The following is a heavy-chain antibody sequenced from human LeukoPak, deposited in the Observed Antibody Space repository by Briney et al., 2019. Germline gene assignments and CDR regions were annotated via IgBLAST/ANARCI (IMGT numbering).Heavy chain of an antibody. Sequence: GRSLRLSCAASGFTFSTYAMSWVRQAPGKGLEWVSTISGSAGTTYYADSVGGRFTISRDNSKNTLYLRMNSLRAEDTALYYCAKDRATVRGESWGQGTLVTVSS. CDR3: AKDRATVRGES. J-gene: IGHJ5*02. D-gene: IGHD3-10*01. CDR2: ISGSAGTT. V-gene: IGHV3-23*01. CDR1: GFTFSTYA.